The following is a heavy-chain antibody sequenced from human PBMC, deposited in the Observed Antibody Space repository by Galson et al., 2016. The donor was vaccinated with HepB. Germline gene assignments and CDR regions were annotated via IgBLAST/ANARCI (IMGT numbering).Heavy chain of an antibody. J-gene: IGHJ4*02. CDR2: IYSSGST. Sequence: SETLSLTCTVSGGSTSNYYWNWIRQPPGKGLEWIGFIYSSGSTNYNPSLKSRVTIAIDTSTNQYSLKLSSVTAADTAVYYCARVSAAGGTRLFDYWGQGTLVTVSS. V-gene: IGHV4-59*01. CDR1: GGSTSNYY. D-gene: IGHD6-13*01. CDR3: ARVSAAGGTRLFDY.